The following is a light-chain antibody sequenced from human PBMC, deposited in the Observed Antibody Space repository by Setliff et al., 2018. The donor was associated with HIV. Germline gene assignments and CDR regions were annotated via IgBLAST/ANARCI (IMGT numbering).Light chain of an antibody. J-gene: IGLJ1*01. CDR2: DVI. Sequence: QSALTQPASVSGSPGQSITISCTGICSDVGGYYSVSWYQQHPGKAPKLMIYDVINRPSGVSNRFSGSRSGNTASLTISGLQVEDEADYYCSSYTTSSTLYVFGPGTKVTVL. V-gene: IGLV2-14*03. CDR3: SSYTTSSTLYV. CDR1: CSDVGGYYS.